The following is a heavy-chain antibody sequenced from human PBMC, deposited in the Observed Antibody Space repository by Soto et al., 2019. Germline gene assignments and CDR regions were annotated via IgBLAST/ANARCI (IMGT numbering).Heavy chain of an antibody. Sequence: EVQLLESGGGLVQPGGSLRLSCVPSGFTFDTYAMSWVRQIPGKGLEWVSTISASGSSTCYADSVKGRFTVSRDNVKKTLHLQLNSVTAEDAAVYYCAKRGPGSDYYYGLDVWGQGTTVTVSS. J-gene: IGHJ6*02. D-gene: IGHD2-15*01. CDR3: AKRGPGSDYYYGLDV. V-gene: IGHV3-23*01. CDR1: GFTFDTYA. CDR2: ISASGSST.